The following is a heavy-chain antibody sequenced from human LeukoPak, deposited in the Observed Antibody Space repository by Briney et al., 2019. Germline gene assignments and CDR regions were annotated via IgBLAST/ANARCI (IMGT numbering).Heavy chain of an antibody. CDR2: INPNGGGT. CDR1: GYTFTSYY. V-gene: IGHV1-2*02. J-gene: IGHJ5*02. CDR3: ARDPGIAVAGCWFDP. Sequence: ASVKVSCKASGYTFTSYYMHWVRQAPGQGLEWMGIINPNGGGTNYAQKFQGRVTMTRDTSISTAYMELSRLRSDDTAVYYCARDPGIAVAGCWFDPWGQGTLVTVSS. D-gene: IGHD6-19*01.